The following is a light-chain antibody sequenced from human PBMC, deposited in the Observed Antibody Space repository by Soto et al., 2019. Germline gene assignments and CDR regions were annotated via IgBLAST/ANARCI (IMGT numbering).Light chain of an antibody. CDR2: GAS. J-gene: IGKJ4*01. V-gene: IGKV1-17*01. CDR1: QGIRNA. CDR3: LQHNTYPLT. Sequence: DIQMTQSPSSLSATVGDRVTITCRASQGIRNALGWYQQKPGKAPNRLIYGASSLQSGVPPRFSGSGSGTELTLTISSLQTEDFATYYCLQHNTYPLTFGGGTKVEIK.